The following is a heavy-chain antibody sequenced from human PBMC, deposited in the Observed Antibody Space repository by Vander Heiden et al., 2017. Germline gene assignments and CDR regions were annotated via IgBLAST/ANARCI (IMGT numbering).Heavy chain of an antibody. Sequence: QLVPSGAEVKKPGASVKVSCKTSGYIFTNYGINWVRQAPGQGLEWLGWIGGYNGNTNYAQKLQGRVTMTTDTSTTTAYMDLRSLTSDDTAVYYCARGVLGERFDPWGQGTLVTVSS. CDR3: ARGVLGERFDP. D-gene: IGHD3-3*01. CDR2: IGGYNGNT. CDR1: GYIFTNYG. J-gene: IGHJ5*02. V-gene: IGHV1-18*01.